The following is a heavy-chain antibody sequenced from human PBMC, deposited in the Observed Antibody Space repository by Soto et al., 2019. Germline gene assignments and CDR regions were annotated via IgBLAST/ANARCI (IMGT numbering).Heavy chain of an antibody. J-gene: IGHJ6*02. V-gene: IGHV3-30-3*01. CDR3: ARDLERQLWPYYYYYGMDV. CDR1: GFTFSSYA. CDR2: ISYDGSNK. Sequence: QPGGSLRLSCAASGFTFSSYAMHWVRQAPGKGLEWVAVISYDGSNKYYADSVKGRFTISRDNSKNTLYLQMNSLRAEDTAVYYCARDLERQLWPYYYYYGMDVWGQGTTVTVSS. D-gene: IGHD5-18*01.